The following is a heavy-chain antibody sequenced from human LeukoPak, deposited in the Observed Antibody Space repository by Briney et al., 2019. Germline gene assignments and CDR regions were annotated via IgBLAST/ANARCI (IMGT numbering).Heavy chain of an antibody. CDR1: GYTSTTYG. CDR2: INAGNGNT. CDR3: ASRRPGTATNAFDI. D-gene: IGHD6-13*01. V-gene: IGHV1-3*01. J-gene: IGHJ3*02. Sequence: ASVKVSCKASGYTSTTYGTSWVRQAPGQGLEWMGWINAGNGNTKYSQKFQGRVTITRDTSASTAYMELSSLRSEDTAVYYCASRRPGTATNAFDIWGQGTMVTVSS.